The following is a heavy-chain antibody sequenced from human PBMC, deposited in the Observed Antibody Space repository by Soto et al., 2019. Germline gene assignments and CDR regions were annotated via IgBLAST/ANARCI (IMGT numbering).Heavy chain of an antibody. CDR1: GFTFSSYW. CDR2: INSDGSST. CDR3: AREMDYYYYYYGMDV. V-gene: IGHV3-74*01. Sequence: GGSLRLSCAASGFTFSSYWMHWVRQAPGKGLVWVSRINSDGSSTSYADSVKGRFTISRDNAKNTLYLQMNSLRAEDTAVYYCAREMDYYYYYYGMDVWGQGTTVTVSS. J-gene: IGHJ6*02.